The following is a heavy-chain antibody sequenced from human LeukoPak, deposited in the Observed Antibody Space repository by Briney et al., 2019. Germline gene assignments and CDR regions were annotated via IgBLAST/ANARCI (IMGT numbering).Heavy chain of an antibody. CDR3: AKAVWFGEFDYYFLGLDV. CDR2: ISGSGGDT. J-gene: IGHJ6*02. Sequence: PGGSLRLSCAAFGFTFSSYAMGWVRQAPGKGLEWVSAISGSGGDTYYADSVKGRFTFSRDNSKNTLHLQMNSLRPEDTALYYCAKAVWFGEFDYYFLGLDVWGQGTTVTVSS. D-gene: IGHD3-10*01. CDR1: GFTFSSYA. V-gene: IGHV3-23*01.